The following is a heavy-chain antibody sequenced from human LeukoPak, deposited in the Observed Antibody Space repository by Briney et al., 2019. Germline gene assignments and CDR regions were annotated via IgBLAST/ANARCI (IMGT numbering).Heavy chain of an antibody. J-gene: IGHJ6*02. CDR1: GFTVSSNY. V-gene: IGHV3-53*04. CDR2: IYSDGST. Sequence: GGSLRLSSAASGFTVSSNYMSWVRQAPGKGLEWVSVIYSDGSTYYADSVKGRFTISRHNSKNTLYLQMNSLRAEDTAVYYCARALSIVEDYYYYGMDVWGQGTTVTVSS. D-gene: IGHD3-22*01. CDR3: ARALSIVEDYYYYGMDV.